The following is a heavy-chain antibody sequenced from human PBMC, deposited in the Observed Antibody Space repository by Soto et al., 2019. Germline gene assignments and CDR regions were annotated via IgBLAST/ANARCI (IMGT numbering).Heavy chain of an antibody. CDR2: ISAYNGNT. D-gene: IGHD3-22*01. J-gene: IGHJ3*02. Sequence: QVQLVQSGAEVKKPGASVKVSCKASGYTFTSYGISWVRQAPGQGLEWMGWISAYNGNTNYAQKLQGRVTRTTDSSTSTAYMELRSLRSDDTAVYDCAADSSGYYWPRAFDIWGQGTMVTVSS. CDR3: AADSSGYYWPRAFDI. V-gene: IGHV1-18*01. CDR1: GYTFTSYG.